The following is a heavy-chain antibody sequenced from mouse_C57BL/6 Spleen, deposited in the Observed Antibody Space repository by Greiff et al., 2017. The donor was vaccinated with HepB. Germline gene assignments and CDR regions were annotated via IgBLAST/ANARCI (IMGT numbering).Heavy chain of an antibody. Sequence: VQLQQPGAELVRPGSSVKLSCKASGYTFTSYWMDWVKQRPGQGLEWIGNIYPSDSETHYNQKFKDKATLTVDKSSSTAYMQLSSLTSEDSAVYYCAREGSNYNDYWGQGTTLTVSS. V-gene: IGHV1-61*01. CDR2: IYPSDSET. CDR1: GYTFTSYW. D-gene: IGHD5-1*01. J-gene: IGHJ2*01. CDR3: AREGSNYNDY.